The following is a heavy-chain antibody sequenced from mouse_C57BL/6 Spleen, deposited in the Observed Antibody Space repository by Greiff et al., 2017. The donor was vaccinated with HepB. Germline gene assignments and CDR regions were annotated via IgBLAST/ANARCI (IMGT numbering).Heavy chain of an antibody. V-gene: IGHV14-4*01. CDR3: TGGYGYAMDY. J-gene: IGHJ4*01. CDR1: GFNIKDDY. D-gene: IGHD2-10*02. CDR2: IDPENGDT. Sequence: VQLQQSGAELVRPGASVKLSCTASGFNIKDDYMHWVKQRPEQGLEWIGWIDPENGDTEYASKFQGKATITADTSSNTAYLQPSSLTSEDTAVYYCTGGYGYAMDYWGQGTSVTVSS.